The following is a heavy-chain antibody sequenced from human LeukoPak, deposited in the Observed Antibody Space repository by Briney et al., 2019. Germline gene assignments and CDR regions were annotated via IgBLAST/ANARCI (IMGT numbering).Heavy chain of an antibody. CDR2: ISGSGSGGST. CDR3: VKDQTPMDSGSYGFDY. V-gene: IGHV3-23*01. Sequence: GGSLRLSCAASGFTFSSSAMSWVRQAPGKGLEWVSSISGSGSGGSTYYADSVKGRFTISRDNSKNTLYLQMNSLRAEDTAVYYCVKDQTPMDSGSYGFDYWGQGTLVTVSS. J-gene: IGHJ4*02. D-gene: IGHD1-26*01. CDR1: GFTFSSSA.